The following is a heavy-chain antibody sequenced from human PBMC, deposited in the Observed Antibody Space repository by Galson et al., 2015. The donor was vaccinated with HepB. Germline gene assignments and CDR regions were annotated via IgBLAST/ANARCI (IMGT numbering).Heavy chain of an antibody. Sequence: SLRLSCAASGFTFSSYAMSWVRQAPGKGLEWVAGISANGGYTHYADSVRGRFTISRDNSKNTLDLQMNSLRAEDTAVYYCAKVWEVSRGVFSGQYFQHWGQGTLVTVSS. J-gene: IGHJ1*01. CDR3: AKVWEVSRGVFSGQYFQH. CDR1: GFTFSSYA. V-gene: IGHV3-23*01. CDR2: ISANGGYT. D-gene: IGHD3-16*02.